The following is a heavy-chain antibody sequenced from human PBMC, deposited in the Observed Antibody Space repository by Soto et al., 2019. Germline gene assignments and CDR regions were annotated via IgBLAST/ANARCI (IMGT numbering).Heavy chain of an antibody. CDR3: AREMATNPYYFDY. CDR2: IIPIFGTA. Sequence: ASVKVSCKASGGAFSSYAISWVRQAPGQGLEWMGGIIPIFGTANYAQKFQGRVTITADESTSTAYMELSSLRSEDTAVYYCAREMATNPYYFDYWGQGTLVTVSS. CDR1: GGAFSSYA. D-gene: IGHD5-12*01. J-gene: IGHJ4*02. V-gene: IGHV1-69*13.